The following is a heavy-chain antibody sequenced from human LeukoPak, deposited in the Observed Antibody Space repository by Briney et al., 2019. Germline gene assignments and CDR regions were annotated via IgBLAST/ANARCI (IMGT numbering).Heavy chain of an antibody. Sequence: ASVKVSCKASGYSFSSHYIHWVRQAPGQGLEWMGKINPSGASTSYAQKLQGRVTVTRDMSTTTVYMDVSSLRSEDTAVYYCARGQGGYSSSSLDYWGQGTLVTVSS. J-gene: IGHJ4*02. CDR3: ARGQGGYSSSSLDY. CDR1: GYSFSSHY. CDR2: INPSGAST. D-gene: IGHD6-6*01. V-gene: IGHV1-46*04.